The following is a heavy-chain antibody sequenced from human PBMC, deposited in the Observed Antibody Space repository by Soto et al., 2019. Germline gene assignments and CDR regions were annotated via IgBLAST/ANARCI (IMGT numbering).Heavy chain of an antibody. CDR3: ARESEDLTSNFDY. V-gene: IGHV3-21*01. CDR2: ISSTTNYI. J-gene: IGHJ4*02. Sequence: GSLRLSCAASVFTFTRYSMNWVRQAPGKGLEWVSSISSTTNYIYYADSMKGRFTVSRDNAKNSVYLEMNSLSAEDTALYYCARESEDLTSNFDYWGQGTLVTVSS. CDR1: VFTFTRYS.